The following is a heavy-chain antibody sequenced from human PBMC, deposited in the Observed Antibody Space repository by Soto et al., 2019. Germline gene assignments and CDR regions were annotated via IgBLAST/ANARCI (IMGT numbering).Heavy chain of an antibody. J-gene: IGHJ4*02. CDR2: ISSSSSTI. V-gene: IGHV3-48*01. Sequence: EVQLVESGGGLVQPGGSLRLSCAASGFTFSSYSMNWVRQAPGKGLEWVSYISSSSSTIYYADSVKGRFTISRDNAKNSLYLQMNSPRAEDTAVYYCAREGNNDYGDNYDGGFDYWGQGTLVTVSS. CDR1: GFTFSSYS. D-gene: IGHD4-17*01. CDR3: AREGNNDYGDNYDGGFDY.